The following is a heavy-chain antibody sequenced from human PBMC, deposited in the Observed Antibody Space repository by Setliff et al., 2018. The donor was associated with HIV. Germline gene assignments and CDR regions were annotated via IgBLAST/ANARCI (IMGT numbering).Heavy chain of an antibody. J-gene: IGHJ4*02. CDR1: GLTVSSNY. Sequence: GGSLRLSCAASGLTVSSNYMSWVRQAPGKGLEWVSVIYSGGSTYCADSVKGRFTISRDNSKNTLYLQMNCLRTEDTAVYYCAREGQWLDGFDYWGQGTQVTVSS. D-gene: IGHD6-19*01. CDR3: AREGQWLDGFDY. V-gene: IGHV3-66*02. CDR2: IYSGGST.